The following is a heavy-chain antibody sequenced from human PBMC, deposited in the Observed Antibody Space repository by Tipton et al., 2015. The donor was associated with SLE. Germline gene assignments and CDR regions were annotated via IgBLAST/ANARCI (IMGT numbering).Heavy chain of an antibody. CDR1: GDSITTHY. CDR2: IYYSGDT. J-gene: IGHJ3*02. CDR3: ARAVMKRIAMRVPSRAFDI. V-gene: IGHV4-59*11. Sequence: TLSLTCTVSGDSITTHYWSWIRQPPGKGLEWVGSIYYSGDTNYNPSLKSRVTVSIESSRNQFSLRVTSVTAADTGVYFCARAVMKRIAMRVPSRAFDIWGQGTIVSVSS. D-gene: IGHD2-21*01.